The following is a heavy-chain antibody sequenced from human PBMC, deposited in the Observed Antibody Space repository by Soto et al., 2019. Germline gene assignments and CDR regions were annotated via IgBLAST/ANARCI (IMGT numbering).Heavy chain of an antibody. D-gene: IGHD6-19*01. Sequence: GGSLRLSCAASGFTFSSYSMNWVRQAPGKGLEWVSSISSSSYIYYADSVKGRFTISRDNAKNSLYLQMNSLRAEDTAVYYCARDRAIAVAGIFWFDPWGQGTLVTVSS. J-gene: IGHJ5*02. CDR3: ARDRAIAVAGIFWFDP. V-gene: IGHV3-21*01. CDR1: GFTFSSYS. CDR2: ISSSSYI.